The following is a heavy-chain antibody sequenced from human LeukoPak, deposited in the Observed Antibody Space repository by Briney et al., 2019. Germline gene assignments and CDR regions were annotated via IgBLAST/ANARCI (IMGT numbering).Heavy chain of an antibody. CDR1: GFTVSSNY. CDR2: ISSSGSTI. J-gene: IGHJ3*02. V-gene: IGHV3-11*01. CDR3: ARDPSGDTAMVTADAFDI. Sequence: GGSLRLSCAASGFTVSSNYMSWVRQAPGKGLEWVSYISSSGSTIYYADSVKGRFTISRDNAKNSLYLQMNSLRAEDTAVYYCARDPSGDTAMVTADAFDIWGQGTMVTVSS. D-gene: IGHD5-18*01.